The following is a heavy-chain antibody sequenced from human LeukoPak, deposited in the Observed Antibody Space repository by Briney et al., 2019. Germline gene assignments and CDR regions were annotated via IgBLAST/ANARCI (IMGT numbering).Heavy chain of an antibody. Sequence: PGGSLRLSCAASGFTFSSYAMGWGRQAPGKGLECVSAISSNGGSTYYANSVTHRFTISRDHSKNTLYLQMGSLRAEDMAVYYCARPQGSGNPEVAYGMDVWGQGTTVTVSS. D-gene: IGHD3-10*01. CDR3: ARPQGSGNPEVAYGMDV. J-gene: IGHJ6*02. CDR2: ISSNGGST. V-gene: IGHV3-64*01. CDR1: GFTFSSYA.